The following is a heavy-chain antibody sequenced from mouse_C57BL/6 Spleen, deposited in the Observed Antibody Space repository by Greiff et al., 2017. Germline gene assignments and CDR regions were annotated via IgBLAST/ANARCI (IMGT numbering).Heavy chain of an antibody. V-gene: IGHV5-9*04. Sequence: EVKLVESGGGLVKPGGSLKLSCAASGFTFSSYTMSWVRQTPEKRLEWVATISGGGGNTYYPASVKGRFTISRDNAKNTLYLQMSSLRSGDTAVYYCARQGPATTVEDYWGQGTTLTVSS. D-gene: IGHD1-1*01. CDR3: ARQGPATTVEDY. CDR2: ISGGGGNT. J-gene: IGHJ2*01. CDR1: GFTFSSYT.